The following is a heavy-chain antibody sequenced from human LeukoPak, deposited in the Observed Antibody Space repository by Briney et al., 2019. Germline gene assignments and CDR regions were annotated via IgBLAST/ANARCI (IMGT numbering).Heavy chain of an antibody. Sequence: GASVKVSCKASGYTFTGYYMHWVRQAPGQGLEWMGWINPNSGGTNYAQKFQGRVTMTRDTSISTGYMELSRLTSDDTALYYCARTYTAVHYFDYWGQGTLVTVSS. CDR2: INPNSGGT. CDR3: ARTYTAVHYFDY. CDR1: GYTFTGYY. D-gene: IGHD2-21*02. J-gene: IGHJ4*02. V-gene: IGHV1-2*02.